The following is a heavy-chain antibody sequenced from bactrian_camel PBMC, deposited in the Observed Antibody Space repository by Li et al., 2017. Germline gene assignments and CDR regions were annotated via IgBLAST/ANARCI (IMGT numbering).Heavy chain of an antibody. V-gene: IGHV3S55*01. Sequence: HVQLVESGGGSVQVGGSLRLSCVASGDTMGRYCLGWFRQIPDKEREGVAGIESDGSTSYADSVKGRFTISQDSAKNILYLQMHSLKPEDTAKYYCASERTAVVGFCTFVDNPPPGLGPGDPGHRL. D-gene: IGHD1*01. CDR1: GDTMGRYC. CDR3: ASERTAVVGFCTFVDNPPPG. CDR2: IESDGST. J-gene: IGHJ6*01.